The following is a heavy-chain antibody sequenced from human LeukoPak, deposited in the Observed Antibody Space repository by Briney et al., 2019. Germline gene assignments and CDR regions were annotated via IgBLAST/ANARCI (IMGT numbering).Heavy chain of an antibody. J-gene: IGHJ6*03. CDR1: GGSFSGYY. CDR3: ARLTVAMVRGVIITNYYYYMDV. Sequence: SETLSLTCAVYGGSFSGYYWSWIRQPPGKGLEWIGEINHSGSTNYNPSLKSRVTISVDTSKNQFSLKLSSVTAADTAVYYCARLTVAMVRGVIITNYYYYMDVWGKGTTVTISS. D-gene: IGHD3-10*01. V-gene: IGHV4-34*01. CDR2: INHSGST.